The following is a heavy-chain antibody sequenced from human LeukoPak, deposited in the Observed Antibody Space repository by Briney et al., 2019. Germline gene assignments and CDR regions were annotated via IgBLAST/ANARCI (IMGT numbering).Heavy chain of an antibody. D-gene: IGHD2-2*01. V-gene: IGHV1-69*04. J-gene: IGHJ5*02. CDR1: GGTFNRDA. CDR2: VLPIIGVA. Sequence: EASVEVSCKASGGTFNRDAVHWVRQAPGQGLEWMGRVLPIIGVANYEQKFQGRVTVIADKSTSTVYLDLSNLRSEDTAVYYCATSSSTWYVAWGQGTLVTVSS. CDR3: ATSSSTWYVA.